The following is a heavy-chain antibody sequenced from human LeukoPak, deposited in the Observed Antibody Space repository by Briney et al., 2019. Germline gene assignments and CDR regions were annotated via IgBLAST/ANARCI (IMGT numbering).Heavy chain of an antibody. CDR2: ISAYDGET. V-gene: IGHV1-18*01. J-gene: IGHJ4*02. Sequence: GASVKVSCKASVYSFTSYGISWVREAPGRGLEWVGYISAYDGETRYAQKFQGRVTLTTDTSTGTVYMEMRRLRSNDTAVYYRARGGKNYFDFWGQGTLVTVSS. CDR3: ARGGKNYFDF. D-gene: IGHD1-26*01. CDR1: VYSFTSYG.